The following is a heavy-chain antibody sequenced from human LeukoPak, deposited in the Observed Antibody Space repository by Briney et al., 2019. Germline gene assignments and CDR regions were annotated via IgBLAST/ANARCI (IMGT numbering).Heavy chain of an antibody. J-gene: IGHJ4*02. CDR2: IIPIFGTA. CDR1: GGTFSSYA. Sequence: SVKVSCKASGGTFSSYAISWVRQAPGQGLEWMGGIIPIFGTANYAQKFQGRVTITADESTSTAYMELSSLRSEDTAVYYCARGGVAVAYYDYWGQGTLVTVSS. D-gene: IGHD6-19*01. CDR3: ARGGVAVAYYDY. V-gene: IGHV1-69*13.